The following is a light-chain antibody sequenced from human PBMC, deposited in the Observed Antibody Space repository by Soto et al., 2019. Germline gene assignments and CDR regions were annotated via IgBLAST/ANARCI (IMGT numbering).Light chain of an antibody. CDR1: QSLRATY. CDR3: QQYVTSPRT. Sequence: EVVFTQSPDTLSLSPGETATLSCRASQSLRATYVAWYQQRPGQAPRLLIYGASFRATGIPARFSGRGSGTDFTLSISRXEPEDFAVYDCQQYVTSPRTFGQGTKVDIK. J-gene: IGKJ1*01. CDR2: GAS. V-gene: IGKV3-20*01.